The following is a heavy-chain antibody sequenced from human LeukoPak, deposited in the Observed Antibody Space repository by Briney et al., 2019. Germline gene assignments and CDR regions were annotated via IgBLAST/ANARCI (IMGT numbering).Heavy chain of an antibody. CDR3: ARDPAPGDN. CDR1: GFTFSSYG. Sequence: TGGSLRLSCAASGFTFSSYGMSWVRQAPGKGLEWVSAISGSGGSTYYADSVQGRFTISRDNAKNSLYLQMNSLRVEDTAVYYCARDPAPGDNWGQGTLVTVSS. J-gene: IGHJ4*02. V-gene: IGHV3-23*01. CDR2: ISGSGGST. D-gene: IGHD3-10*01.